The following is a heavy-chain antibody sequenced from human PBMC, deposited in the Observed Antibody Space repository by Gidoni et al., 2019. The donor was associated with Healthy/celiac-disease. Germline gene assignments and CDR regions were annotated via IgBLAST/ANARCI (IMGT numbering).Heavy chain of an antibody. V-gene: IGHV4-34*01. D-gene: IGHD1-26*01. CDR3: ARASGSYAA. Sequence: QVQLQQWGAGLLKPSETLSLTCAVYGGSFSGYYWSWIRQPPGKGLEWIGEINHSGSTNYNPSIKSRVTISVDTSKNQFSLKLSSGTAADTAVYYCARASGSYAAWGQGTLVTVSS. CDR1: GGSFSGYY. CDR2: INHSGST. J-gene: IGHJ5*02.